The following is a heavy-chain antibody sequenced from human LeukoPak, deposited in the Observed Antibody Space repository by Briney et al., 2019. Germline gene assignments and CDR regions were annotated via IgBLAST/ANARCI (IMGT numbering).Heavy chain of an antibody. D-gene: IGHD5-18*01. J-gene: IGHJ4*02. CDR2: IYYSGST. Sequence: SETLSLTCAAYGGTFSGYYWGWIRQPPGKGLEWIGTIYYSGSTYYNPSLKSRVTISVDTSKNQFSLKLSSVTAADTAVYYCARGAYSYGHFDYWGQGTLVTVSS. V-gene: IGHV4-34*01. CDR1: GGTFSGYY. CDR3: ARGAYSYGHFDY.